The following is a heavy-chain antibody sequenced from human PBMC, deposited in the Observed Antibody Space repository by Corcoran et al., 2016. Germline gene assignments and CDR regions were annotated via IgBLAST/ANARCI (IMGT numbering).Heavy chain of an antibody. CDR3: ARGKIGYYDSSGYYLFDY. Sequence: EVQLVESGGGLVKPGGSLRLSCAASGFTFSSYSMNWVRQAPGKGLEWVSSISSSSSYIYYADSVKGRFTISRDNAKNSLYLQMNSLRAEETSVYYCARGKIGYYDSSGYYLFDYWGQGTLVTVSS. CDR1: GFTFSSYS. V-gene: IGHV3-21*01. CDR2: ISSSSSYI. D-gene: IGHD3-22*01. J-gene: IGHJ4*02.